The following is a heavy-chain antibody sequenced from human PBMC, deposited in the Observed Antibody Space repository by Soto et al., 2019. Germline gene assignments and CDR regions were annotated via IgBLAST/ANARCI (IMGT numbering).Heavy chain of an antibody. CDR3: AGRIAAAGTSSDY. CDR1: GGSFSGYY. Sequence: SETLSLTCAVYGGSFSGYYWSWIRQPPGKGLEWIGEINHSGSTNYNPSLKSRVTISVDTSKNQFSLKLSSVTAADTAVYYCAGRIAAAGTSSDYWGQGTLVTVSS. V-gene: IGHV4-34*01. J-gene: IGHJ4*02. D-gene: IGHD6-13*01. CDR2: INHSGST.